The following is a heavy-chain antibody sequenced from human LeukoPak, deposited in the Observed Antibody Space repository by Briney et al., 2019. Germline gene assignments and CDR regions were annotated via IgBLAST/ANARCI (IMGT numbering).Heavy chain of an antibody. CDR1: GFTFSSYS. CDR3: AKDRSYMDV. Sequence: GGSLRPSCAASGFTFSSYSMNWVRQAPGKGLEWVANIKHDGSEKYYVDSVKGRFTISRDNAKNSLYLQMNSLRAEDTAVYYCAKDRSYMDVWGKGTTVTVSS. V-gene: IGHV3-7*01. J-gene: IGHJ6*03. CDR2: IKHDGSEK.